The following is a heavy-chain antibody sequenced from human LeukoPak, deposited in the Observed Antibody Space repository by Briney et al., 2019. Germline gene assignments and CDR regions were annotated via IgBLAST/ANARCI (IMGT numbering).Heavy chain of an antibody. D-gene: IGHD2-15*01. V-gene: IGHV3-21*01. CDR2: ISISSSYI. CDR3: ARDITTMVVAVSRLFGDAFDI. J-gene: IGHJ3*02. Sequence: GGSLRLSCAASGFTFSNYCMNWVRQPPGKGLEWVSSISISSSYIYYADSVKGRFTISRDNAKNSLYLQMNSLRAEDTAVYYCARDITTMVVAVSRLFGDAFDIWGQGTMVTVSS. CDR1: GFTFSNYC.